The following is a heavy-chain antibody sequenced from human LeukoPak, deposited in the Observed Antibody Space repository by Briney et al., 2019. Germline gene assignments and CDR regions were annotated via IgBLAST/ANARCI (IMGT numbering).Heavy chain of an antibody. Sequence: GGSLRLSCAASGFTFTNAGMSWVRQAPGKGLEWVSAISGSGGSTYYADSVKGRFTISRDNSKNTLYLQMNSLRAEDTAVYYCAKKWGHDSSSYFDYWGQGTLVTVSS. CDR1: GFTFTNAG. V-gene: IGHV3-23*01. CDR3: AKKWGHDSSSYFDY. D-gene: IGHD6-6*01. J-gene: IGHJ4*02. CDR2: ISGSGGST.